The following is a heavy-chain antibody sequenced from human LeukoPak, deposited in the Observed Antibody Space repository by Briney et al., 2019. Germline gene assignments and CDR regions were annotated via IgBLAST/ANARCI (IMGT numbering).Heavy chain of an antibody. V-gene: IGHV3-30-3*01. J-gene: IGHJ4*02. CDR2: ISYDGSNK. CDR3: ARAHYDYVWGSYTPGGW. CDR1: GFTFSSYA. Sequence: PGGSLRLSCAASGFTFSSYAMHWVRQAPGKGLEWVAVISYDGSNKYYADSVKGRFTTSRDNSKNTLYLQMNSLRAEDTAVYYCARAHYDYVWGSYTPGGWWGQGTLVTVSS. D-gene: IGHD3-16*01.